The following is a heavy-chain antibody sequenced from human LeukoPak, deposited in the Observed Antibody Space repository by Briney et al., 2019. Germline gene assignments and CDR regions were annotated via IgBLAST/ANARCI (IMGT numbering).Heavy chain of an antibody. J-gene: IGHJ2*01. V-gene: IGHV3-21*01. CDR2: ISSESDYK. D-gene: IGHD6-13*01. CDR1: GLTFSNYR. CDR3: ARDQGSLASFDL. Sequence: GGSLRLSCAASGLTFSNYRMNCVRQAPGTGLEWVSSISSESDYKYYADSVKGRFTISRDNAKNSLYLQMNSLRAEDTAIYYCARDQGSLASFDLWGRGTLVIVSS.